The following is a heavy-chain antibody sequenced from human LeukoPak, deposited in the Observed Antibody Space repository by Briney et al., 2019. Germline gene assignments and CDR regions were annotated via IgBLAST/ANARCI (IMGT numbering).Heavy chain of an antibody. CDR1: GGSISSYY. D-gene: IGHD6-13*01. Sequence: SETLSLTCTVSGGSISSYYWSWIRQPAGKGLERIGRIYTSGSTNYNPSLKSRVAMSVDTSKNQFSLKLSSVTAADTAVYYCARFEHLPAAGIYYWGQGTLVTVSS. V-gene: IGHV4-4*07. J-gene: IGHJ4*02. CDR2: IYTSGST. CDR3: ARFEHLPAAGIYY.